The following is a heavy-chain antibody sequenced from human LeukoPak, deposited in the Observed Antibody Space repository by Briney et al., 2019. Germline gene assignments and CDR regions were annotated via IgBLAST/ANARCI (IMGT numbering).Heavy chain of an antibody. CDR1: GGSFGSTNYY. CDR3: ARIPTNAVPSAHNGFDI. CDR2: IYYSGST. D-gene: IGHD6-19*01. Sequence: SETLSLTCAVYGGSFGSTNYYWGWIRQPPGKGLEWIANIYYSGSTYYNPSLKSRVTISVDTSKNQFSLRLNSVTAADTSIYYCARIPTNAVPSAHNGFDIWGQGTMLTVSS. J-gene: IGHJ3*02. V-gene: IGHV4-39*01.